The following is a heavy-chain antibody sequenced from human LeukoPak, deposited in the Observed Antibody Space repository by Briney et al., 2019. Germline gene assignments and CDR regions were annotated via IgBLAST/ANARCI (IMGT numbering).Heavy chain of an antibody. V-gene: IGHV3-30*02. D-gene: IGHD4-17*01. CDR2: IRYDGSNK. Sequence: GGSLRLSCAASGFTFSSYGMHWVRQAPGKGLEWVAFIRYDGSNKYYADSVKGRFTISRDNSKNTLYLQMSSLRADDTAVYYCARGTVKYYFDYWGQGTLVTVSS. J-gene: IGHJ4*02. CDR3: ARGTVKYYFDY. CDR1: GFTFSSYG.